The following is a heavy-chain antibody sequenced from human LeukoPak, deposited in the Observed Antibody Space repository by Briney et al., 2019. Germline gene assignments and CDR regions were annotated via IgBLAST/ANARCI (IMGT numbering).Heavy chain of an antibody. J-gene: IGHJ4*02. CDR3: AKDLTTVTTGDY. CDR2: ISGSGGST. V-gene: IGHV3-23*01. D-gene: IGHD4-17*01. CDR1: GFTFSNFA. Sequence: GGSLRLSCAASGFTFSNFAMSWLRQARGKGLDWVSSISGSGGSTYYADSVKGRFTISRDNSKNTLYLHMNSLRAEDTAVYYCAKDLTTVTTGDYWGQGTLVTVSS.